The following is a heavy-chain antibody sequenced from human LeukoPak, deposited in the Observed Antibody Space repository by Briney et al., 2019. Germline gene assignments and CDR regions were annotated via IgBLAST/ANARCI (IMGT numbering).Heavy chain of an antibody. CDR1: GFTFSIYG. J-gene: IGHJ3*02. D-gene: IGHD6-19*01. V-gene: IGHV3-30*02. CDR3: AKDRYNSGWYPDAFDI. Sequence: GGSLRLSCAASGFTFSIYGMHWVRQAPGKGLEWVAFIRYDGSNKYYADSVKGRFTISRDNSKNTLYLQMNSLRAEDTAVYYCAKDRYNSGWYPDAFDIWGQGTMITVSS. CDR2: IRYDGSNK.